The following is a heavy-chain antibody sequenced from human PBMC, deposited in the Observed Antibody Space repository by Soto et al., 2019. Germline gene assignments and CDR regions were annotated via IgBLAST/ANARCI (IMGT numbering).Heavy chain of an antibody. CDR2: INPSGGST. J-gene: IGHJ3*02. V-gene: IGHV1-46*01. Sequence: ASVKVSCKASGYTFTSYYMHWVRQAPGQGLEWMGIINPSGGSTSYAQKFQGRVTMTRDTSTSTVYMELSSLRSEDTAVYYCARGSDSMVRGVIINDAFDIWGQGTMVTVSS. CDR3: ARGSDSMVRGVIINDAFDI. CDR1: GYTFTSYY. D-gene: IGHD3-10*01.